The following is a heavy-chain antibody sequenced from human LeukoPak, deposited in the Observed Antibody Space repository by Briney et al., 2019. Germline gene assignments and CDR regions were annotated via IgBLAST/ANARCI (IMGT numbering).Heavy chain of an antibody. Sequence: PGGSLRLSCAASGFTFSSSAMSWVRQAPGKGLEWVSSISSSSSYIYYADSVKGRFTISRDNAKNSLYLQMNSLRAEDTAVYYCARVGPGSGSYYMKMNYYYMDVWGKGTTVTVSS. D-gene: IGHD3-10*01. CDR1: GFTFSSSA. CDR2: ISSSSSYI. J-gene: IGHJ6*03. V-gene: IGHV3-21*01. CDR3: ARVGPGSGSYYMKMNYYYMDV.